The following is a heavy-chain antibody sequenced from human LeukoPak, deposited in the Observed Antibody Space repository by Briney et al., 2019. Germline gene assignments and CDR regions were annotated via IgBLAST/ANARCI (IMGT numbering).Heavy chain of an antibody. CDR1: GFTFSSYE. J-gene: IGHJ4*02. D-gene: IGHD5-18*01. CDR3: ARVDTAMPENY. Sequence: PGGSLRLSCAASGFTFSSYEMNWVRQAPGKGLEWVSYISSSGSTIYYADSVKGRFTISRDNAKNSLYLQMNSLRAEDTAVYYCARVDTAMPENYWGQGPLVTVSS. V-gene: IGHV3-48*03. CDR2: ISSSGSTI.